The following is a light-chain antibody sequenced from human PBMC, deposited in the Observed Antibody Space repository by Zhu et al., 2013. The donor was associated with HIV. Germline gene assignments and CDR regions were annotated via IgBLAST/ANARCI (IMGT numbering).Light chain of an antibody. CDR2: DAS. CDR3: QQYNSYSPIT. Sequence: DIVLTQSPGTLSVSPGERATVSCRATQSVSSNLAWYQQKPGQAPRLLIYDASNRATGIPARFSGSGSGTDFTLTISSLHPDDFATYYCQQYNSYSPITFGQGTRVDIK. V-gene: IGKV3D-15*01. J-gene: IGKJ5*01. CDR1: QSVSSN.